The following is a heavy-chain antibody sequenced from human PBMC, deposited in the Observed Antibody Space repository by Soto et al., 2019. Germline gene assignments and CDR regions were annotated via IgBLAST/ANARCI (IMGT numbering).Heavy chain of an antibody. CDR2: ISGSGGST. Sequence: TGGSLRLSCAASGFTFSSYAMSWVRQAPGKGLEWVSAISGSGGSTYYADSVKGRFTISRDNSKNTLYLQMNSLRAEDTAVYYCAKEPVYPYYYYMDVWGKGTTVTVSS. D-gene: IGHD3-16*01. V-gene: IGHV3-23*01. CDR1: GFTFSSYA. CDR3: AKEPVYPYYYYMDV. J-gene: IGHJ6*03.